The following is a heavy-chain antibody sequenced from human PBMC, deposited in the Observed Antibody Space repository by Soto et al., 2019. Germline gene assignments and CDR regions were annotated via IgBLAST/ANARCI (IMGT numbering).Heavy chain of an antibody. Sequence: GASVKVSCKASGYTFTSYYMHWVRQAPGQGLEWMGIINPSGGSTSYAQKFQGRVTFTRDTSASTVYMEVSSLRSEDTAVYYCARAAYYYESSGYYPGDYWGQGTLVTVSS. CDR2: INPSGGST. CDR1: GYTFTSYY. D-gene: IGHD3-22*01. J-gene: IGHJ4*02. CDR3: ARAAYYYESSGYYPGDY. V-gene: IGHV1-46*01.